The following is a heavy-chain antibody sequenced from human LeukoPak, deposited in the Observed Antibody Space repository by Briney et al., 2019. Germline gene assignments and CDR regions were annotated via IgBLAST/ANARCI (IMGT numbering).Heavy chain of an antibody. J-gene: IGHJ3*02. V-gene: IGHV5-51*01. Sequence: HGASLKISCKGSGSCFTSYWIGWVRPLPEKGLEWMGIIYPSDSDTSYRTSYEGEVTISAAQTITTSFLLWSSLKTSHTAMYYCARPQSATGVAAFDIWGQGTMVTVSS. CDR2: IYPSDSDT. CDR3: ARPQSATGVAAFDI. D-gene: IGHD3-10*01. CDR1: GSCFTSYW.